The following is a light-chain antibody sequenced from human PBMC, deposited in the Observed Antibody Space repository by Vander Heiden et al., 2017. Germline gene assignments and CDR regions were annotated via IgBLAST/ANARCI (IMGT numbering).Light chain of an antibody. CDR3: QAWDSSTGV. CDR2: QDT. Sequence: SYELTQPPSVSVSSGQTASITCSGDKLGDKYACWYQQKPVQSPVLVICQDTKRPSEIPERFSGSISGNTATLTISGTHAMDEADYYCQAWDSSTGVFGTGTEVTVL. J-gene: IGLJ1*01. V-gene: IGLV3-1*01. CDR1: KLGDKY.